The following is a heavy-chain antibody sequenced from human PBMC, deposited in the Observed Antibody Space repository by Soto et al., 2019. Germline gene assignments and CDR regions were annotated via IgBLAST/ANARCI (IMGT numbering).Heavy chain of an antibody. D-gene: IGHD6-19*01. V-gene: IGHV1-18*01. CDR3: ARDGASSGWPPDYYYYGMDV. J-gene: IGHJ6*02. Sequence: ASVKVSCKASGYTFTSYGISWVRQAPGQGLEWLGWISAYNGNTNYAQKLQGRVTMTTDTSTSTAYMELRSLRSDDTAVYYCARDGASSGWPPDYYYYGMDVWGQGTTVTVS. CDR2: ISAYNGNT. CDR1: GYTFTSYG.